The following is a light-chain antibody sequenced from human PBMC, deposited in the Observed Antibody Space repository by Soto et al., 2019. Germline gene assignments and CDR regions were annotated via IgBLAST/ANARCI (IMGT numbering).Light chain of an antibody. Sequence: EIVMTQSPATLSVSPGERATLSCRASQSVSSNLAWYQQKPGQAPRLLIYGASNRATGIPARFSGSGSGTDFTLTISSLEPEDFAVYYCQQYNNWPRTFGQGTKVDI. CDR3: QQYNNWPRT. CDR2: GAS. J-gene: IGKJ1*01. V-gene: IGKV3D-15*01. CDR1: QSVSSN.